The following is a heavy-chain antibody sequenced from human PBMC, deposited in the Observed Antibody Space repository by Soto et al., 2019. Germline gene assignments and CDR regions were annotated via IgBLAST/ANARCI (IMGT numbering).Heavy chain of an antibody. CDR3: ARHEIRMRDSGSFCNGRFDA. CDR1: GGSISISSIYY. CDR2: VSYSGTP. D-gene: IGHD1-26*01. V-gene: IGHV4-39*01. J-gene: IGHJ5*02. Sequence: PSETLSLTCTVSGGSISISSIYYWGWLRQPPGKGLEWIGSVSYSGTPFYNPSLESRVKISVDTSRTQFSLNLSFVTASDTATYYCARHEIRMRDSGSFCNGRFDAWGQGTLVTVSS.